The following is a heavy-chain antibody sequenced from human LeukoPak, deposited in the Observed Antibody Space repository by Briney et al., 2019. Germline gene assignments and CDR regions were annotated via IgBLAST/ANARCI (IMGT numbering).Heavy chain of an antibody. Sequence: SETLSLTCAVYGGSFSGYYWSWIRQPPGKGLEWIGEINHSGSTNYNPSLKSRVTISVDTSKNQFSLKLSSVTAADTAVYYCAGSYYYGSGKDYWGQGTLVTVSS. CDR3: AGSYYYGSGKDY. CDR1: GGSFSGYY. D-gene: IGHD3-10*01. V-gene: IGHV4-34*01. J-gene: IGHJ4*02. CDR2: INHSGST.